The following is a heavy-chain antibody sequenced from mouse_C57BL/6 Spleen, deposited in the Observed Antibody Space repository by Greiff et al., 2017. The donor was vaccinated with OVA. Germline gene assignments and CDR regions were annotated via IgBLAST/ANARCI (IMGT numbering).Heavy chain of an antibody. CDR3: ARNGYDYYYYAMDY. CDR1: GYAFSSSW. J-gene: IGHJ4*01. Sequence: VHLVESGPELVKPGASVKISCKASGYAFSSSWMNWVKQRPGKGLEWIGRIYPGDGDTNYNGKFKGKATLTADKSSSTAYMQLSSLTSEDSAVYFCARNGYDYYYYAMDYWGQGTSVTVSS. D-gene: IGHD2-4*01. V-gene: IGHV1-82*01. CDR2: IYPGDGDT.